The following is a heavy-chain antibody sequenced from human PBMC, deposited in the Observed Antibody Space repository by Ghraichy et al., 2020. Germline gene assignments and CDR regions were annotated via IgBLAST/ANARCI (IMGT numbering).Heavy chain of an antibody. J-gene: IGHJ4*02. CDR1: GFTFSDYW. V-gene: IGHV3-7*01. CDR3: ARVHYGSGSYYNPYFDS. D-gene: IGHD3-10*01. Sequence: LSLTCAASGFTFSDYWMSWVHQAPGKGLEWVANIKQDGSEKNYVDSVKGRFTISRDNAKNSLYLQMNSLRVEDTAVYYCARVHYGSGSYYNPYFDSWGQGTLVTVSS. CDR2: IKQDGSEK.